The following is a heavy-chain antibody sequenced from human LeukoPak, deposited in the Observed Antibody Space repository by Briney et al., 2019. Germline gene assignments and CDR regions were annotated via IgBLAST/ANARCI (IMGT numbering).Heavy chain of an antibody. D-gene: IGHD3-16*01. CDR1: GFTFSSYW. CDR2: IKQDGSEK. Sequence: GGSLRLSCAASGFTFSSYWMSWVRQAPGKGLEWVANIKQDGSEKYYVDSVKGRFTISRDNAKNSLYLQMNSLRAEDTAVYYCARDLLDYQVGTRGVMDYWGQGTLVTVSS. J-gene: IGHJ4*02. CDR3: ARDLLDYQVGTRGVMDY. V-gene: IGHV3-7*01.